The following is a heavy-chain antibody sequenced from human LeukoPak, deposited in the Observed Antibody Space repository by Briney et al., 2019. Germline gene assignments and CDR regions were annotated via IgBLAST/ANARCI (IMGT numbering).Heavy chain of an antibody. J-gene: IGHJ3*02. V-gene: IGHV1-2*02. CDR2: INPNSGGT. D-gene: IGHD3-10*01. Sequence: GASVTVSCKAFGYTFTSNYMHWVRQAPGQGLEWMGWINPNSGGTNYAQKFQGRVTMTRDKSIRTAYMELSRLTSDDTAVYYCARNIWFGESADAFDIWGQGTMVTVSS. CDR1: GYTFTSNY. CDR3: ARNIWFGESADAFDI.